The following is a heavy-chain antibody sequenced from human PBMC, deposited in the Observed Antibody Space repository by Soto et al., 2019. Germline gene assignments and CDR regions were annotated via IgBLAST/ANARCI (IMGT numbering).Heavy chain of an antibody. Sequence: QVQLVQSGAEVKKPGASVKVSCKASGYTFTSYGISWVRQAPGQGVEWMGWISGYNGNTNYAQKLRGRVTMTTDTSTSTAYMELTSLRSDDTAVYYCARDRPPFFDSYAFDIWGQGTMVTVSS. CDR2: ISGYNGNT. CDR3: ARDRPPFFDSYAFDI. D-gene: IGHD3-9*01. J-gene: IGHJ3*02. CDR1: GYTFTSYG. V-gene: IGHV1-18*01.